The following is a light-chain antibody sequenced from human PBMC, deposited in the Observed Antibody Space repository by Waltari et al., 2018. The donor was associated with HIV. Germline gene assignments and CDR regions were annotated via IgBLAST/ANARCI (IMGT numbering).Light chain of an antibody. V-gene: IGKV4-1*01. CDR3: QQFYSSWT. CDR1: QSVFSTSNGRNY. Sequence: IVMTQSPGSLAVSLGARATINCKSSQSVFSTSNGRNYLAWYQQKAGQPPRLLISWASTRESGVPDRFSGSGYGADFTLTISSLQAEDVAVYFCQQFYSSWTFGQGTKVEMK. CDR2: WAS. J-gene: IGKJ1*01.